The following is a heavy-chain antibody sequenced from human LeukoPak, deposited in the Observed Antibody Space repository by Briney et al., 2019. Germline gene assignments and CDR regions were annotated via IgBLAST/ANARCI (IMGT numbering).Heavy chain of an antibody. CDR1: GGSISTYY. CDR2: IYHRGSA. V-gene: IGHV4-59*01. Sequence: SETLSLTCSVSGGSISTYYWTWIRQPSGKGLEWIGYIYHRGSANYNPSLKSRVTISVDMSRNQFSLTLSSVTAADAAVYYCARGGDYYVSGSYLGYWGQGTLVTVSS. J-gene: IGHJ4*02. D-gene: IGHD3-10*01. CDR3: ARGGDYYVSGSYLGY.